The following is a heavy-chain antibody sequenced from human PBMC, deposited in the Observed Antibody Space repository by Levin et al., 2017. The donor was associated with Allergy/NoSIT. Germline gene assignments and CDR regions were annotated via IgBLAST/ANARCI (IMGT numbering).Heavy chain of an antibody. CDR2: IYWDDDK. CDR3: AHSPPTVTNLGDWFDP. Sequence: QTLSLTCTFSGFSLSTSGVGVGRIRQPPGKALEWLALIYWDDDKRYSPSLKSRLTITKDTSKNQVVLTMTNMDPVDTATYYCAHSPPTVTNLGDWFDPWGQGTLVTVSS. D-gene: IGHD4-17*01. CDR1: GFSLSTSGVG. V-gene: IGHV2-5*02. J-gene: IGHJ5*02.